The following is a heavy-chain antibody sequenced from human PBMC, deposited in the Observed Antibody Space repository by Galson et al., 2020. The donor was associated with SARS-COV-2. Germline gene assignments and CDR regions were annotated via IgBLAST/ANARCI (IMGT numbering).Heavy chain of an antibody. CDR3: ASPGGYSFGYRDAFDY. D-gene: IGHD5-12*01. V-gene: IGHV1-69*13. J-gene: IGHJ4*02. CDR1: GGTFNSFN. Sequence: SVKVSCKATGGTFNSFNFNWVRQAPGQGLEWLGGIVPILGTSNYAQSFQGRLTMTADESTSTAYMELSSLRSDDTALYYCASPGGYSFGYRDAFDYWGQGTLVTVSS. CDR2: IVPILGTS.